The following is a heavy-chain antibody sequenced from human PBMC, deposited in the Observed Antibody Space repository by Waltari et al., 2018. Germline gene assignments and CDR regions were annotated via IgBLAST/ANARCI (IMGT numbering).Heavy chain of an antibody. D-gene: IGHD2-21*01. CDR1: GFTFSSFG. V-gene: IGHV3-30*02. J-gene: IGHJ4*02. CDR3: AKDPVPGWGFGRGLDY. Sequence: QVQLVESGGGVVQPGGSLRLSCAASGFTFSSFGMPWVRQASGKGLEWVAFIRYDGSNKYYADSVKGRFTISRDNSKNTLYLQMNSLRAEDTAVYYCAKDPVPGWGFGRGLDYWGQGTLVTVSS. CDR2: IRYDGSNK.